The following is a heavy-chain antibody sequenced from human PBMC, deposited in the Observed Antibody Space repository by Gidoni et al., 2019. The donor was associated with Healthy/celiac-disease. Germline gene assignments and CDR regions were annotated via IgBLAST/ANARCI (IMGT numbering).Heavy chain of an antibody. J-gene: IGHJ4*02. V-gene: IGHV4-39*01. CDR1: GGSISSSSYY. D-gene: IGHD5-18*01. Sequence: QLQLQESGPGLVKPSETLSLTCTVSGGSISSSSYYWGWIRQPPGKGLEWIGSIYYSGSTYYNPSLKSRVTLSVDTSKNQFSLKLSSVTAADTAVYYCARQGEGYSYGPFDYWGQGTLVTVSS. CDR3: ARQGEGYSYGPFDY. CDR2: IYYSGST.